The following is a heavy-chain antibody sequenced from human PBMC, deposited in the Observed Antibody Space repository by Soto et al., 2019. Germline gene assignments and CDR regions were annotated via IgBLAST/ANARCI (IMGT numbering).Heavy chain of an antibody. J-gene: IGHJ6*02. Sequence: EVQLVESGGGLVQPGGSLRISCAASGLTVSTNYMSWVRQAPGKGLEWVSIIYYGGTTYYADSVKGRFTISRDDSKNTXXLQMHSLRAEDTAVYYCARDYDTSRADWAYYGIDVWGQGTTVTVSS. V-gene: IGHV3-66*01. CDR3: ARDYDTSRADWAYYGIDV. CDR1: GLTVSTNY. D-gene: IGHD3-9*01. CDR2: IYYGGTT.